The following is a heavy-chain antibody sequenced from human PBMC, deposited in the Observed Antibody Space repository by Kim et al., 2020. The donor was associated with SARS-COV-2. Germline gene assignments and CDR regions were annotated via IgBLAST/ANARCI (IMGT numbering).Heavy chain of an antibody. CDR2: INHSGST. Sequence: SETLSLTCAVYGGSFSGYYWSWIRQPPGKGLEWIGEINHSGSTNYNPSPKSRVTISVDTSKNQFSLKLSSVTAADTAVYYCARGSPVGLYYYYYGMDVWGQGTTVTVSS. D-gene: IGHD3-16*01. CDR1: GGSFSGYY. CDR3: ARGSPVGLYYYYYGMDV. V-gene: IGHV4-34*01. J-gene: IGHJ6*02.